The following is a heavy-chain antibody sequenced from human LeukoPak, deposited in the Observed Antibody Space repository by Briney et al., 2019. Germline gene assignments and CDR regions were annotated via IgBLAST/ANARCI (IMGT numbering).Heavy chain of an antibody. CDR2: IFDIGIST. D-gene: IGHD3-22*01. J-gene: IGHJ2*01. Sequence: GGSLRLSCAATGFTFSSYAMSWVRQSPGKGPEWVSGIFDIGISTYYADSVKGRFTISRDNAKNSLYLQMNSLRAEDTAVYYCARESYDSSGYYRNWYFDLWGRGTLVTVSS. V-gene: IGHV3-11*04. CDR3: ARESYDSSGYYRNWYFDL. CDR1: GFTFSSYA.